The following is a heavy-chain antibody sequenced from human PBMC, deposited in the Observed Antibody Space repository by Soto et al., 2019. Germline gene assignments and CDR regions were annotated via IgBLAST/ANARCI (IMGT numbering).Heavy chain of an antibody. CDR1: GFTFSSYA. D-gene: IGHD6-13*01. V-gene: IGHV3-30-3*01. J-gene: IGHJ4*02. CDR3: ASRDSSSD. CDR2: ISYDGSNK. Sequence: GGALRLSCAASGFTFSSYAMHWVRQAPGKGLEWVAVISYDGSNKYYADSVKGRFTISRDNSKNTLYLQMNSLRAEDTAVYYCASRDSSSDSGQGTLVTVSS.